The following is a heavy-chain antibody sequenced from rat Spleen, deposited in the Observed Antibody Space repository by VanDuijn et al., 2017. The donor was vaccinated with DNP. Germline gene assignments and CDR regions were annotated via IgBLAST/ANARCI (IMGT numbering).Heavy chain of an antibody. D-gene: IGHD4-3*01. CDR2: INKDSRTK. Sequence: EVKLVESGGGLVQPGRSLKLSCAASGFNFNDYWMGWVRQAPGKGLEWIGEINKDSRTKKYSPSLKDKFTISRDNAQNTLYLQMNKLGSEDTAIYYCVREEFGVNYWGQGVMVTVSS. CDR1: GFNFNDYW. V-gene: IGHV4-2*01. J-gene: IGHJ2*01. CDR3: VREEFGVNY.